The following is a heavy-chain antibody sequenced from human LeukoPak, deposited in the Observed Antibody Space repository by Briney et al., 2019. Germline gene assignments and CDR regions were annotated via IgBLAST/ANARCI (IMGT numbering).Heavy chain of an antibody. CDR3: AKNRDRGVPTYYYDSSGSSHFDL. V-gene: IGHV3-30*18. Sequence: PGGSLRLSCAASGFTFSSYGMHWVRQAPGKGLEWVAVISYDGSNKYYADSVKGRFTISRDNSKDTLYLQMNSLRAEDTAVYYCAKNRDRGVPTYYYDSSGSSHFDLWGRGTLVTVSS. CDR1: GFTFSSYG. CDR2: ISYDGSNK. D-gene: IGHD3-22*01. J-gene: IGHJ2*01.